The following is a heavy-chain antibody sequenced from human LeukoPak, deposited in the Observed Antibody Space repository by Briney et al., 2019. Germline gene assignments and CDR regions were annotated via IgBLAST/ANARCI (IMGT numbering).Heavy chain of an antibody. Sequence: PGGSLRLSCAASGFLFSSYWVSWVRQAPGKGLEWVANIKHDGSDKYYVDSVTGRFTISRDNAKNSLSLQMNSLRVEDTAVYYCATICSTSCYGYYMDVWGKGTTVTVSS. D-gene: IGHD2-2*01. J-gene: IGHJ6*03. CDR3: ATICSTSCYGYYMDV. CDR2: IKHDGSDK. V-gene: IGHV3-7*01. CDR1: GFLFSSYW.